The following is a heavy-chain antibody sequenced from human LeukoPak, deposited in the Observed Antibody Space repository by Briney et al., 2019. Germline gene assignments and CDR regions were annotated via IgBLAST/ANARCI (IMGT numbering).Heavy chain of an antibody. CDR3: AGERAASRGNSYWH. CDR1: GFTFSSYA. CDR2: ITSERGNK. V-gene: IGHV3-30*04. Sequence: PGGSLRLSCAASGFTFSSYAMHWVRQAPGKGLEWVALITSERGNKNYADSVKGRFTTSRDNSKNTLYLQMNSLRPADTAVYYWAGERAASRGNSYWHWGQGDLGTVSS. D-gene: IGHD5-18*01. J-gene: IGHJ1*01.